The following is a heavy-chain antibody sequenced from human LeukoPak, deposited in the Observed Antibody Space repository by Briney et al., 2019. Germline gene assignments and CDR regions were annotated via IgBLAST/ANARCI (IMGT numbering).Heavy chain of an antibody. D-gene: IGHD4-17*01. CDR2: ISGSGGST. V-gene: IGHV3-23*01. Sequence: GGSQRLSCAASGFTFSSYAMSWVRQAPGKGLEWVSAISGSGGSTYYADSVKGRFTISRDNSKNTLYLQMNSLRAEDTAVYYCAKRKDYGDSEALDYWGQGTLVTVSS. CDR1: GFTFSSYA. CDR3: AKRKDYGDSEALDY. J-gene: IGHJ4*02.